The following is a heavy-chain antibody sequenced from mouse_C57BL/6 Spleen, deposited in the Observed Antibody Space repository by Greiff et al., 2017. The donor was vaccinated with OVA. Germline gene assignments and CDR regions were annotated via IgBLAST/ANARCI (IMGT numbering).Heavy chain of an antibody. CDR2: IDPSDSYT. V-gene: IGHV1-69*01. Sequence: VQLQQPGAELVMPGASVKLSCKASGYTFTSYWMHWVKQRPGQGLEWIGEIDPSDSYTNYNQKFKGKSTLTVDKSSSTAYMQLSSLTSEDSAVYDCARSAYGSSFYFDYWGQGTTLTVSS. CDR1: GYTFTSYW. J-gene: IGHJ2*01. D-gene: IGHD1-1*01. CDR3: ARSAYGSSFYFDY.